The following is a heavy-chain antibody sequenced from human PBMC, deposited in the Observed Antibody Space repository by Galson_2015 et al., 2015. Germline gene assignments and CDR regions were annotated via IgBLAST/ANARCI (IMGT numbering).Heavy chain of an antibody. V-gene: IGHV3-48*01. D-gene: IGHD3-22*01. CDR2: ISSSSSTI. CDR3: ARDQSITMIGDDAFDI. J-gene: IGHJ3*02. CDR1: GFTFSSYS. Sequence: SLRLSCAASGFTFSSYSMNWVRQAPGKGLEWVSYISSSSSTIYYADSVKGRFTISRDNAKNSLYLQMNSLRGEDTAVYYCARDQSITMIGDDAFDIWGQGTMVTVSS.